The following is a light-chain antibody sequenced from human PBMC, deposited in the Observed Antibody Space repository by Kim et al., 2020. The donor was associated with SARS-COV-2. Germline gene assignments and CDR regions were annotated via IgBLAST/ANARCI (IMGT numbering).Light chain of an antibody. CDR2: EDY. CDR1: SGNIASNY. CDR3: QSYDSTNRGV. V-gene: IGLV6-57*01. J-gene: IGLJ3*02. Sequence: KTVTISCTRSSGNIASNYVQWYQQRPGSSPTTVIYEDYQRPSGVPDRFSGSIDSSSNSASLTISGLKTEDEADYYCQSYDSTNRGVFGGGTQLTVL.